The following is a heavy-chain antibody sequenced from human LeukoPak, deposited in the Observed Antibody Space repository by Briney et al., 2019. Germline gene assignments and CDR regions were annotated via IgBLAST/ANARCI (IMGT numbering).Heavy chain of an antibody. CDR3: ARSYYDVLTGYGEVDF. V-gene: IGHV3-30*04. CDR1: GFTFSNCA. D-gene: IGHD3-9*01. J-gene: IGHJ4*02. CDR2: ISYDGSNK. Sequence: QTGGSLRLSCAASGFTFSNCAMHWVRQAPGKGLEWVAVISYDGSNKYYADSVKGRFTISRDNSKNTLYLQMNSLRAEDTAVYYCARSYYDVLTGYGEVDFWGQGTLVTVSS.